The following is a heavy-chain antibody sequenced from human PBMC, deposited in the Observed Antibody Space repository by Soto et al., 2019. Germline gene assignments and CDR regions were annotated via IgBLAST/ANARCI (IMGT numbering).Heavy chain of an antibody. CDR1: GYTFTSYG. V-gene: IGHV1-18*01. Sequence: AASVKVSCKASGYTFTSYGISWVRQAPGQGLEWMGWISAYNGNTNYAQKLQGRVTMTTDTSTSTAYMELRSLRSDDTAVYYCARVGYYYDSSGYSPVYYYYGMDVWGQGTTVTVSS. CDR3: ARVGYYYDSSGYSPVYYYYGMDV. J-gene: IGHJ6*02. D-gene: IGHD3-22*01. CDR2: ISAYNGNT.